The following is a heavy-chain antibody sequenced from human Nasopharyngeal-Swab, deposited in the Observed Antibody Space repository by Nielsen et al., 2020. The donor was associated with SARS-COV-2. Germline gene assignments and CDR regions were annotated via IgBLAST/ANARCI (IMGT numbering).Heavy chain of an antibody. CDR3: ATSLTAGAFDF. Sequence: GESLKISCVVSGFTFSNAWMTWVRQAPGKGLECVGLIKSRGDGGTIHYTAPVKGSVTISGDDSKNTLFLQMNNLKSEDTAVYYCATSLTAGAFDFWGQGTMVTVSS. J-gene: IGHJ3*01. CDR2: IKSRGDGGTI. CDR1: GFTFSNAW. D-gene: IGHD7-27*01. V-gene: IGHV3-15*01.